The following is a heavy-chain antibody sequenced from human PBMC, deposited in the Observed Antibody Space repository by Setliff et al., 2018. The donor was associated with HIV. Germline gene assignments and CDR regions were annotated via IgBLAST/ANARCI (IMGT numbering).Heavy chain of an antibody. CDR1: GYTLTELS. CDR3: ATDPGYSSTWYSESFQH. Sequence: GASVKVSCKISGYTLTELSIHWVRQAPGKGLEWMANFNPEDGETFYAQKFQGRLTMTEDTSTDTAYMELSSLRSDDTAMYYCATDPGYSSTWYSESFQHWGQGTEVTAPQ. CDR2: FNPEDGET. D-gene: IGHD6-13*01. V-gene: IGHV1-24*01. J-gene: IGHJ1*01.